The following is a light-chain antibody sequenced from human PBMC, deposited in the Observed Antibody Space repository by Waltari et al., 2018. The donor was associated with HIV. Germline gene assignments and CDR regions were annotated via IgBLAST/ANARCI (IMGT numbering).Light chain of an antibody. Sequence: QSALTQPASVSGSPGQSITISCTGTSSDVGTYNLVSWYQKRPGKAPKLIISEVSQRPAGVSNHFSGSKSATPASLTISGLQAEDEADYYCCSYAGSTNWVFGGGTKLTVL. CDR3: CSYAGSTNWV. J-gene: IGLJ3*02. V-gene: IGLV2-23*02. CDR2: EVS. CDR1: SSDVGTYNL.